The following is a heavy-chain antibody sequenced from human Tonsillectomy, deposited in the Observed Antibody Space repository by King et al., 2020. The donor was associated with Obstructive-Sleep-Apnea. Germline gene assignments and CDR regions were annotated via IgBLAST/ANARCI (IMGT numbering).Heavy chain of an antibody. D-gene: IGHD3-3*01. CDR1: GYTFTGYY. CDR2: INPSSGGT. CDR3: ARDGSGNYGY. V-gene: IGHV1-2*02. J-gene: IGHJ4*02. Sequence: QLVQSGAEVKKPGASVKVSCKASGYTFTGYYMHWVRQAPGQGLEWMGWINPSSGGTNYAQKFQGRVTMTRDTSISTAYMELSRPRSDDTAVYYCARDGSGNYGYWGQGTLVTVSS.